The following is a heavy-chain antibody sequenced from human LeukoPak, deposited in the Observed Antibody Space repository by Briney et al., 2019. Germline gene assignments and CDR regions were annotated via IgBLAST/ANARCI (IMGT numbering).Heavy chain of an antibody. J-gene: IGHJ4*02. CDR3: AREGAGYSGSELFDY. D-gene: IGHD5-12*01. CDR2: INPNSGGT. CDR1: GYTLTGYY. V-gene: IGHV1-2*02. Sequence: ASVKVSCKASGYTLTGYYMHWVRQAPGQGLEWMGWINPNSGGTNYAQKFQGRVTMTRDTSISTAYMELSRLRSDDTAVYYCAREGAGYSGSELFDYWGQGTLVTVSS.